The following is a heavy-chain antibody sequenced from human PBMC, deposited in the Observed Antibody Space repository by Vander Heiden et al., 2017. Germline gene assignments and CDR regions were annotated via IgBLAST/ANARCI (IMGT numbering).Heavy chain of an antibody. CDR2: INHSGST. D-gene: IGHD1-7*01. CDR3: ARGRITGTTLQFDY. J-gene: IGHJ4*02. V-gene: IGHV4-34*01. Sequence: VYGGSFSGYYWSWIRQPPGKGLEWIGEINHSGSTNYNPSLKSRVTISVDTSKNQFSLKLSSVTAAETAVYYCARGRITGTTLQFDYWGQGTLVTVSS. CDR1: GGSFSGYY.